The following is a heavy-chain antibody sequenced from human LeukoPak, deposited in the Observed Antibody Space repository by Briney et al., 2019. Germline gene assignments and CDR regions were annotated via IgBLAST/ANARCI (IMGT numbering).Heavy chain of an antibody. J-gene: IGHJ3*02. Sequence: NPSQTLSLTCSVSGVSISTGGYYWSWIRQHPGKGLEWIGNIYYSGSTYYNPSLESRVSMSVDTSKNQFSLKLNSVTAADTAVYFCARMFDILSNYDAFDIWGQGTLVAVSS. V-gene: IGHV4-31*03. CDR2: IYYSGST. D-gene: IGHD3-9*01. CDR1: GVSISTGGYY. CDR3: ARMFDILSNYDAFDI.